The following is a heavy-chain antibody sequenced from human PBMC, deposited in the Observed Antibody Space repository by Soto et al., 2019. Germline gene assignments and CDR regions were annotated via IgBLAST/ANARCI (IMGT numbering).Heavy chain of an antibody. D-gene: IGHD5-12*01. CDR3: ARDRGMATIDDAFDI. Sequence: LRLSCAASGFTFSSYAMHWVRQAPGKGLEWVAVISYDGSNKYYADSVKGRFTISRDNSKNTLYLQMNSLRAEDTAVYYCARDRGMATIDDAFDIWGQGTMVTVSS. V-gene: IGHV3-30-3*01. J-gene: IGHJ3*02. CDR2: ISYDGSNK. CDR1: GFTFSSYA.